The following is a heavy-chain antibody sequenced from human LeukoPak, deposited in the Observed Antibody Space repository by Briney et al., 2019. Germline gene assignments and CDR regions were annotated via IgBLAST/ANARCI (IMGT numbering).Heavy chain of an antibody. V-gene: IGHV3-21*06. J-gene: IGHJ5*02. CDR2: ISSSATYI. CDR3: ARANLDSFFDP. CDR1: GFTFSSYN. Sequence: GGSLRLPCAASGFTFSSYNMIWVRQAPGKGLEWVSSISSSATYIYYTDSLKGRFTISRDNAKNSLYLQMNSLRAEDTAVYYCARANLDSFFDPWGQGTLVTVSS.